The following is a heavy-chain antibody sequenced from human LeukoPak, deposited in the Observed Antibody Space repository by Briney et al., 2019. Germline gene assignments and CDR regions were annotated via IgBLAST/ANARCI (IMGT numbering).Heavy chain of an antibody. CDR2: ISWDGSSK. CDR3: TTFDM. J-gene: IGHJ3*02. Sequence: HPGRSLRLSCTASGFTFSIYGMHWVRQAPGKGLEWVAVISWDGSSKNYVDSVKGRFTISRDNSKNTLYLQMSYLRVDDTALYYCTTFDMWGQGTMVTVSS. CDR1: GFTFSIYG. V-gene: IGHV3-30*03.